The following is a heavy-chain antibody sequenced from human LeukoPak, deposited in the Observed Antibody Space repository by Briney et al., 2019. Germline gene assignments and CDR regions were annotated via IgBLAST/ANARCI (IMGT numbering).Heavy chain of an antibody. Sequence: GGSLRLSCAASGFTFSSYCKSWVRQPPGKGLEWVAFIHYDGSTNYYADSVKGRFIIFGDNSKSTLSLQMSSLIAEDTAIYYCATYTQLLLPFDSWGQGTLVTVSS. CDR1: GFTFSSYC. D-gene: IGHD1-1*01. V-gene: IGHV3-30*02. CDR2: IHYDGSTN. J-gene: IGHJ4*02. CDR3: ATYTQLLLPFDS.